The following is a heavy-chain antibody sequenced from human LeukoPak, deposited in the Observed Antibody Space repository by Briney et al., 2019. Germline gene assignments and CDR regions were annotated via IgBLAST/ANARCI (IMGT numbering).Heavy chain of an antibody. CDR3: AREESSSSQYYFDY. Sequence: ASVKVSCKASGYTFTSYGISWVRQAPGQGLEWMGRIFPILGIANYAQKFQGRVTITADKSTSTAYMELSSLRSEDTAVYYCAREESSSSQYYFDYWGQGTLVTVSS. V-gene: IGHV1-69*04. J-gene: IGHJ4*02. CDR1: GYTFTSYG. CDR2: IFPILGIA. D-gene: IGHD6-13*01.